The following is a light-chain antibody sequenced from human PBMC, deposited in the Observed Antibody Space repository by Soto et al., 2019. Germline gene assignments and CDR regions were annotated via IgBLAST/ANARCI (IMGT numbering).Light chain of an antibody. CDR2: GAS. CDR1: QSVSSSY. J-gene: IGKJ2*01. V-gene: IGKV3-20*01. CDR3: QQFGNSPYT. Sequence: EIGLTQSPGTLSLSPGERATLSCRASQSVSSSYLAWYQQKPGQTPKLLIYGASNRATGIPDRFSGSGSGTDFTLTISRLEPEDFAVYYCQQFGNSPYTFGQGTKLEIK.